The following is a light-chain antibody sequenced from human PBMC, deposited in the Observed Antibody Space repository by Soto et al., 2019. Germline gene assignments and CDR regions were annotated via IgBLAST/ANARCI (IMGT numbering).Light chain of an antibody. CDR2: GAS. V-gene: IGKV3-15*01. J-gene: IGKJ1*01. Sequence: EIVLTQSPATLWLSPGERATLACRASQSVSSNLAWYQQKPGQAPRSLIYGASTRATGIPARFSGSGSGTEFTLTISSLQSEDFAVYYCQQYNNWPLFGQGTKVDIK. CDR1: QSVSSN. CDR3: QQYNNWPL.